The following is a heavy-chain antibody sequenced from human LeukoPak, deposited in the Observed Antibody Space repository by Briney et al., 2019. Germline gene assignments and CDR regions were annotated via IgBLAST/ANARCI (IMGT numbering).Heavy chain of an antibody. CDR3: VKEAYYGWGSSPTFYLDY. J-gene: IGHJ4*02. V-gene: IGHV3-30*04. Sequence: GKSLRLSCVASGFSFSDSVIHWVRQAPGKGLEWVAVISHDVKTTYYADSAKGRFTISRDNSRNTVFLQMNRLRPEDTAVYYCVKEAYYGWGSSPTFYLDYWGQGTRVTASS. CDR1: GFSFSDSV. CDR2: ISHDVKTT. D-gene: IGHD3-10*01.